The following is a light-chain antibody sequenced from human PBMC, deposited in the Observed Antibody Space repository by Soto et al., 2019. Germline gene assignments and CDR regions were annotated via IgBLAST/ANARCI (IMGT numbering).Light chain of an antibody. J-gene: IGKJ1*01. CDR3: QQYNNWSRT. CDR1: QSVSSN. V-gene: IGKV3-15*01. Sequence: VLTPSSPHLYVSPGERATLSCRASQSVSSNLAWYQQKPGQAPRLLIYGASTRATGIPARFSGSGSGTEFTLTISSLQSEDFAIYYCQQYNNWSRTFGQGTKVDIK. CDR2: GAS.